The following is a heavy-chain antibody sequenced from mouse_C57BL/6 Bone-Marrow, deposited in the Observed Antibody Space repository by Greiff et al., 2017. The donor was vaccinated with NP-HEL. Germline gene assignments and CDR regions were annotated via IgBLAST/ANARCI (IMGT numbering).Heavy chain of an antibody. D-gene: IGHD1-1*01. CDR3: VRTTVVTNYYAMDY. J-gene: IGHJ4*01. CDR1: GFSFNTYA. Sequence: EVQGVESGGGLVQPKGSLKLSCAASGFSFNTYAMNWVRQAPGKGLEWVARIRSKSNNYATYYADSVKDRFTISRDDSESMLYLQMNNLKTEDTAMYYCVRTTVVTNYYAMDYWGQGTSVTVSS. V-gene: IGHV10-1*01. CDR2: IRSKSNNYAT.